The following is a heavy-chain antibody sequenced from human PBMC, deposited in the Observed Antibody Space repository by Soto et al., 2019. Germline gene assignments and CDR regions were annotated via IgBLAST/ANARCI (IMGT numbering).Heavy chain of an antibody. V-gene: IGHV1-8*01. CDR1: GYTFTSYD. J-gene: IGHJ3*02. D-gene: IGHD4-17*01. CDR3: ARPPGTVSYDAFDI. Sequence: EASVKVSCTASGYTFTSYDINRVRQATGQGLEWMGWMNPNSGNTGYAQKFQGRVTMTRNTSISTAYMELSSLRSEDTAVYYCARPPGTVSYDAFDIWGQGTMVTVSS. CDR2: MNPNSGNT.